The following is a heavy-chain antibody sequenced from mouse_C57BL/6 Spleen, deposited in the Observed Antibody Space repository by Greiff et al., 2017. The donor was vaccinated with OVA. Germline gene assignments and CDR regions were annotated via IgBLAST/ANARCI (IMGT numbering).Heavy chain of an antibody. J-gene: IGHJ3*01. V-gene: IGHV14-4*01. CDR1: GFNIKDDY. Sequence: VHVKQSGAELVRPGASVKLSCTASGFNIKDDYMHWVKQRPEQGLEWIGWIDPENGDTEYASKFQGKATITADTSSNTAYLQLSSLTSEDTAVYYCTNYYGSRRFAYWGQGTLVTVSA. D-gene: IGHD1-1*01. CDR3: TNYYGSRRFAY. CDR2: IDPENGDT.